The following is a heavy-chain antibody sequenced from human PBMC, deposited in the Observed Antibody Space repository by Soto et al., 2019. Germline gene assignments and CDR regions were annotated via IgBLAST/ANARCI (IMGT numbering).Heavy chain of an antibody. J-gene: IGHJ4*02. CDR1: GGTFSSYT. CDR2: IIPILGIA. V-gene: IGHV1-69*04. CDR3: VKEGGGGIRGPFDY. Sequence: SVKVSCKASGGTFSSYTISWVRQAPGQGLEWMGRIIPILGIANYAQKFQGRVTITADKSTSTAYMELSSLRAEDTAVYYCVKEGGGGIRGPFDYWGQGTLVTVSS. D-gene: IGHD2-21*01.